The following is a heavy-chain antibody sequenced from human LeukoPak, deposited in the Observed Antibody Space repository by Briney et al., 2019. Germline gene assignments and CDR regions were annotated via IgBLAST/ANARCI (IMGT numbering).Heavy chain of an antibody. Sequence: PGGSLRLSCAASGFTFSSYSMNWVRQAPGKGLEWVSSISSSSSYIYYADSVKGRFTISRDNAKNSLYLQMNSLRAEDTAVYYCARGSYYDSSGYYFYWGQGTLATVSS. D-gene: IGHD3-22*01. V-gene: IGHV3-21*01. J-gene: IGHJ4*02. CDR1: GFTFSSYS. CDR3: ARGSYYDSSGYYFY. CDR2: ISSSSSYI.